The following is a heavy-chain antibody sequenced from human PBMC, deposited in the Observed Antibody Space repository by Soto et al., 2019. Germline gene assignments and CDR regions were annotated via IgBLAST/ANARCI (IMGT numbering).Heavy chain of an antibody. CDR3: VRHAQWIIRAY. CDR1: GASISSYNY. V-gene: IGHV4-39*01. J-gene: IGHJ4*02. CDR2: IIYSGNS. D-gene: IGHD5-12*01. Sequence: QLQLQLSGPGLVKPSETLSLTCNVSGASISSYNYWGWFRQPPGKGLEWIGSIIYSGNSMYNPSLQRRPALFVDTSTNQFSLKLSSVTAADTAVYYCVRHAQWIIRAYWGQGSLVTVSS.